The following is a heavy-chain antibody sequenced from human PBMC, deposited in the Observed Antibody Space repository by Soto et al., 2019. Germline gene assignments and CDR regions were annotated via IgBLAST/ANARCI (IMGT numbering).Heavy chain of an antibody. Sequence: PGGSLRLSCAASGFTFSSYAMSWVRQAPGKGLEWVSAISGSGGSTYYADSVKGRFTISRDNSKNTLYLQMNSLRAEDTAVYYCAKDGRKFLGHYYFDYWGQGTLVTVSS. CDR1: GFTFSSYA. V-gene: IGHV3-23*01. J-gene: IGHJ4*02. D-gene: IGHD3-16*01. CDR3: AKDGRKFLGHYYFDY. CDR2: ISGSGGST.